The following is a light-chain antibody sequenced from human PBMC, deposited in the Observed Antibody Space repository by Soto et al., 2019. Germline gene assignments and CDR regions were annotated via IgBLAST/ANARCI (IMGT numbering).Light chain of an antibody. CDR1: QSILYSSNNKKY. CDR3: QQYYSSPLT. CDR2: WAS. V-gene: IGKV4-1*01. Sequence: DIVMTQSPDSLAVSLGETATINFKSSQSILYSSNNKKYLNWYQQKPGQPPKXLIYWASTRESGVPERFSGSGSGTDFTLTISRLQAEDVEVYYCQQYYSSPLTFGGGTKVDIK. J-gene: IGKJ4*01.